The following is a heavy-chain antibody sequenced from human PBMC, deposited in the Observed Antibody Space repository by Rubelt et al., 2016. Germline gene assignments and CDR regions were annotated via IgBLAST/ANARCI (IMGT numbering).Heavy chain of an antibody. D-gene: IGHD5-12*01. CDR1: GYTFTGYY. J-gene: IGHJ6*02. V-gene: IGHV1-2*06. Sequence: VKVSCKASGYTFTGYYMHWVRQAPGQGLEWMGRINPNSGGTNYAQKFQGRVTMTRDTSISTAYIELSRLRSDDTAVYYCARDRRVWVATIRSASYYGMDVWGQGTTVTVSS. CDR2: INPNSGGT. CDR3: ARDRRVWVATIRSASYYGMDV.